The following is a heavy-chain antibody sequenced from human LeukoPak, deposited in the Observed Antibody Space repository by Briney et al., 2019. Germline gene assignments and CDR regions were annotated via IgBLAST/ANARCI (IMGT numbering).Heavy chain of an antibody. J-gene: IGHJ5*02. V-gene: IGHV1-69*13. Sequence: SVKVSCKASGGTFSSYAISWVRQAPGQGLEWMGGIIPIFGTANYAQKFQGRVTISADESTSTAYMELSSLRSEDTAVYYCARVVVITNWFDPWGQGTLVTVSS. D-gene: IGHD3-22*01. CDR1: GGTFSSYA. CDR3: ARVVVITNWFDP. CDR2: IIPIFGTA.